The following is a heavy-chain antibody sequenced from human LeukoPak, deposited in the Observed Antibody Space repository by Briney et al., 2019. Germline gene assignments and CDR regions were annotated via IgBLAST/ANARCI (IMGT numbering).Heavy chain of an antibody. J-gene: IGHJ5*02. CDR1: GFNFSSYS. D-gene: IGHD2-15*01. V-gene: IGHV3-48*01. CDR3: ARAVGTYCSGGSCYEAWFDP. Sequence: GGSLRLSCAASGFNFSSYSLNWVRQAPGKGLEWVSYISSSTRRIYYADSVKGRFTISRDNSKNTLYLQMNSLRAEDTAVYYCARAVGTYCSGGSCYEAWFDPWGQGTLVTVSS. CDR2: ISSSTRRI.